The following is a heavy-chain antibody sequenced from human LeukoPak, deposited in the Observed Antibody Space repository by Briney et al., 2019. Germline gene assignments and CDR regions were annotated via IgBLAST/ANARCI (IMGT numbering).Heavy chain of an antibody. CDR1: GGSFSGYY. CDR3: ARAPRDRGYCGATTCFEYMDV. Sequence: SETLSLTCAVYGGSFSGYYWSWIRQPPGKGLEWIGEINHSGSTNYNPSLKSRVTISVDTSKNQFSLKLSSVTAADTAVYYCARAPRDRGYCGATTCFEYMDVWGKGTTVTISS. CDR2: INHSGST. D-gene: IGHD2-2*01. J-gene: IGHJ6*03. V-gene: IGHV4-34*01.